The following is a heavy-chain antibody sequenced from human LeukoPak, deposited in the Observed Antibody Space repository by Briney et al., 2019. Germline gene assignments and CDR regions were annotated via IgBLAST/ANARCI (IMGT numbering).Heavy chain of an antibody. Sequence: GGSLRLSCAASGFTFSSAWMRWVRQSPGKGLEWVGRIKSKTDGGTTDYAAPVKGRFTISRDDSKNTLCLQMNILKTEDTAVYYCSAYFYYYMDVWGKGTTVTVSS. CDR3: SAYFYYYMDV. J-gene: IGHJ6*03. V-gene: IGHV3-15*01. CDR2: IKSKTDGGTT. CDR1: GFTFSSAW.